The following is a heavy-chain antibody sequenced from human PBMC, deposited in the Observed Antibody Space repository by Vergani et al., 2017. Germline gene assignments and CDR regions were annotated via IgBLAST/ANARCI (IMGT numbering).Heavy chain of an antibody. D-gene: IGHD2-2*01. V-gene: IGHV4-34*01. CDR2: INHSGST. CDR1: GGSFSGYY. Sequence: QVQLQQWGAGLLKPSETLSLTCAVYGGSFSGYYWSWIRQPPGKGLEWIGEINHSGSTNYNPSLKSRVTISVDTSKNQFSLKPSSVTAADTAVYYCARRPGRYCSSTSCPRRGAFDIWGQGTMVTVSS. CDR3: ARRPGRYCSSTSCPRRGAFDI. J-gene: IGHJ3*02.